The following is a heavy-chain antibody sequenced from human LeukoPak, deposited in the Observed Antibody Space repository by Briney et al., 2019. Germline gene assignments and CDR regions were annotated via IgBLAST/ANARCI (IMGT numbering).Heavy chain of an antibody. CDR1: GFTFDDYT. CDR2: ISWDGGST. D-gene: IGHD3-22*01. CDR3: AKDIGEYYYDSSGYQPDFDP. V-gene: IGHV3-43*01. Sequence: GGSLRLSCAASGFTFDDYTMHWVRQAPGKGLEWVSLISWDGGSTYYADSVKGRFTISRDNSKNSLYLQMNSLRTEDTALYYCAKDIGEYYYDSSGYQPDFDPWGQGTLVTVSS. J-gene: IGHJ5*02.